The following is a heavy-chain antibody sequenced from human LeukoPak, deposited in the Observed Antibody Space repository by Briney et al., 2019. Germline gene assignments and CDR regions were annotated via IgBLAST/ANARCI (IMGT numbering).Heavy chain of an antibody. Sequence: PSETLSLTCAVSGYSISSGYYWGWIRQPPGKGLAWIGSIYHSGSTYYNPSLKSRVTISVDTSKNQFSLKLSSVTAADTAVYYCARQRDYDFWSGVYYYYYMDVWGKGTTVTVSS. V-gene: IGHV4-38-2*01. D-gene: IGHD3-3*01. CDR3: ARQRDYDFWSGVYYYYYMDV. J-gene: IGHJ6*03. CDR1: GYSISSGYY. CDR2: IYHSGST.